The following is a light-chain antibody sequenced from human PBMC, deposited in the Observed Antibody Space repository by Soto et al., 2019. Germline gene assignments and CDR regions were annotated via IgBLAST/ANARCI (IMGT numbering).Light chain of an antibody. Sequence: DIQMTQSPSTLSASVGDRATITCRASQSVTTWLAWYQQKPGKAPKLLLYDASMLQSGIPSRFSGSGSGTEFTLTISSLQPDDFATYYCQQYTSYPYTFGQGTKLEIK. J-gene: IGKJ2*01. CDR1: QSVTTW. CDR3: QQYTSYPYT. V-gene: IGKV1-5*01. CDR2: DAS.